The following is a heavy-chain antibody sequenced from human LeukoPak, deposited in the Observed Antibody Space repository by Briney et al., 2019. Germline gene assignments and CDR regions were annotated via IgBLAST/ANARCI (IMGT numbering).Heavy chain of an antibody. J-gene: IGHJ1*01. Sequence: PSETLSLTCAVSGGSISSGGYSWSWIRQPPGKGLEWIGYIYHSGSTYYNPSLKSRVTISVDRSKNQFSLKLSSVTAADTAVYYCARPGRTVVRGAYFQHWGQGTLVTVSS. CDR1: GGSISSGGYS. D-gene: IGHD3-10*01. CDR2: IYHSGST. V-gene: IGHV4-30-2*01. CDR3: ARPGRTVVRGAYFQH.